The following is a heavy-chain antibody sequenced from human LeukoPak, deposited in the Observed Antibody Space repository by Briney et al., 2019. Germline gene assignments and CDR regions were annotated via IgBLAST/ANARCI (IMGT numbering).Heavy chain of an antibody. CDR2: IKQDGSEK. V-gene: IGHV3-7*01. CDR1: GFSFDSYW. J-gene: IGHJ4*02. CDR3: ARRGYSSSWDIPDY. Sequence: GGSLRLSCAASGFSFDSYWMSWVRQAPGKGLEWVANIKQDGSEKYYVDSVKGRFTISRDSAKSSLYLQMHSLRADDTAVYYCARRGYSSSWDIPDYWGQGTLVTVSS. D-gene: IGHD6-13*01.